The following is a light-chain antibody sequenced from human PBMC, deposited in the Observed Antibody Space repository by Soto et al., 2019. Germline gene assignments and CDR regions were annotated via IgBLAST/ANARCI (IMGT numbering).Light chain of an antibody. J-gene: IGKJ1*01. CDR2: GAS. Sequence: EIVLTQSPGTLSLSPGERATLSCRASQTVGGDSLAWYQQQPGRAPRLLIYGASSRATGIPDRFSGSGSGTDFTLAISRLDPEDFAVYYCQQYGSSPLTFGQGTKVEIK. CDR3: QQYGSSPLT. CDR1: QTVGGDS. V-gene: IGKV3-20*01.